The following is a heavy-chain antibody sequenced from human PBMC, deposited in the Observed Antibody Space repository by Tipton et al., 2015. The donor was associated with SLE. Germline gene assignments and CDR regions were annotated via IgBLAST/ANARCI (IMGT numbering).Heavy chain of an antibody. CDR1: GGSISTDDYS. CDR2: LYYGGGT. D-gene: IGHD3-9*01. CDR3: ARGGEYDILLFDS. Sequence: TLSLTCTVSGGSISTDDYSWGWIRQPPGKGLEWIGGLYYGGGTFYNPSLKSRVTISGDPSKKEFSLNLSSVTAADTAVYYCARGGEYDILLFDSWGQGTLVTVSS. V-gene: IGHV4-39*07. J-gene: IGHJ4*02.